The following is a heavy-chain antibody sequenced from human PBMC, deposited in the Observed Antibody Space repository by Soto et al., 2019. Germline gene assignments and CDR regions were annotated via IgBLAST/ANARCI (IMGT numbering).Heavy chain of an antibody. CDR1: GGSLRNSV. CDR2: VIPILGTA. CDR3: ARLGHPGH. J-gene: IGHJ4*02. Sequence: QVQLVQSGAEVKKPGSSVKVSCTASGGSLRNSVISWVRQAPAQRLEWMGGVIPILGTANYAQKFQGRVTMTADEAPSTAYMALSSLSPDDTAVYYCARLGHPGHWGPGTLVTVSS. V-gene: IGHV1-69*01.